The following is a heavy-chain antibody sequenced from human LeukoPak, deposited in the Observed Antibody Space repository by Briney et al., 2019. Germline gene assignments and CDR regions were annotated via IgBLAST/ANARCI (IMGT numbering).Heavy chain of an antibody. CDR3: ARDFLNAIDI. J-gene: IGHJ3*02. D-gene: IGHD2/OR15-2a*01. Sequence: PGGSLRLSCAPSGFTFSSSTMNGVRQSPGKGLQWVSSISSSSTYIYYADSLKGRLLFSRDNAKNSLYLQMNSLRAEDTAVFYCARDFLNAIDIWGEGTMVTVSS. V-gene: IGHV3-21*01. CDR1: GFTFSSST. CDR2: ISSSSTYI.